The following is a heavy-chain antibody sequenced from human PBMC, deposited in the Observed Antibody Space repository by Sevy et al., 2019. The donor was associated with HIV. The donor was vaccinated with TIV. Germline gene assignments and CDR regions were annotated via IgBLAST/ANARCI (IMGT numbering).Heavy chain of an antibody. CDR1: GFTFSSYE. Sequence: GGSLRLSCAASGFTFSSYEMNWVRHAPGKGLEWVSYISNTGSSIYYSDSVKGRFTMSRDNAKNSLYLQMNGLRGEDTAVYYCARDLPPSATTVSHFDYWGRGTLVTVSS. J-gene: IGHJ4*02. V-gene: IGHV3-48*03. CDR2: ISNTGSSI. D-gene: IGHD4-17*01. CDR3: ARDLPPSATTVSHFDY.